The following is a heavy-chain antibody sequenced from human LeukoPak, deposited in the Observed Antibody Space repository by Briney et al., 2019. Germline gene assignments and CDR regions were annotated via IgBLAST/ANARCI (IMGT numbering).Heavy chain of an antibody. V-gene: IGHV3-21*01. CDR1: GFTFSSYS. Sequence: GGSLRLSCAASGFTFSSYSMNWVRQAPGKGLEWVSSISGRSSYIYYADSVKGRFTISRDNAKNSLYLQMNSLRAEDTAVYYCARPYYYDSSGYSDYWDQGTQVTVSS. CDR2: ISGRSSYI. CDR3: ARPYYYDSSGYSDY. J-gene: IGHJ4*02. D-gene: IGHD3-22*01.